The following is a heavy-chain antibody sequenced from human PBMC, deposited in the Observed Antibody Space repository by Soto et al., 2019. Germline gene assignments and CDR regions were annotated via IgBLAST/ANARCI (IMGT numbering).Heavy chain of an antibody. D-gene: IGHD5-12*01. CDR3: ARAPLRTTIPKDALDI. Sequence: SETLSLTCNVSGGSFSNSYWSWIRQPAGKGLEWIGRIYTSGSTTSNPSLKSRVSMSVDTSKSQFSLRLSSVTAADTAVYYCARAPLRTTIPKDALDIWGQGTVVTVSS. CDR1: GGSFSNSY. CDR2: IYTSGST. V-gene: IGHV4-4*07. J-gene: IGHJ3*02.